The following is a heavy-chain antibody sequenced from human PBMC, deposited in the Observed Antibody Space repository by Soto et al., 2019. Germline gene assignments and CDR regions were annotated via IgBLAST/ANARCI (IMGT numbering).Heavy chain of an antibody. CDR3: ARVCGGDCRHGMDV. CDR1: GGSINSGGYY. J-gene: IGHJ6*02. D-gene: IGHD2-21*02. Sequence: QVQLQESGPGLVKPSQTLSLTCTVSGGSINSGGYYWSWIRQHPGKGLEWIGYIYYSGSTYYNPSRKSRVTISRDPSKDPLSLKLSSVTAVDTAVYYCARVCGGDCRHGMDVWGQGTTVTVSS. CDR2: IYYSGST. V-gene: IGHV4-31*03.